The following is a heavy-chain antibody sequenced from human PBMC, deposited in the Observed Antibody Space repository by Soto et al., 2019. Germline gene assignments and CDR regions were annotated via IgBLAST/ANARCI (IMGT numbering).Heavy chain of an antibody. Sequence: EVQVVESGGDFVQPGGSLRLSCAASGFSFSSYWMHWGRRGPGTALVWVSRISGEGTTTNYADSVKGRFTVSRDNARDTVHLQMNSLRVEDTTVYYCARDRLVANMAYDYYNDLDVWGPGTTVTVSS. V-gene: IGHV3-74*01. CDR3: ARDRLVANMAYDYYNDLDV. CDR2: ISGEGTTT. D-gene: IGHD2-8*02. CDR1: GFSFSSYW. J-gene: IGHJ6*01.